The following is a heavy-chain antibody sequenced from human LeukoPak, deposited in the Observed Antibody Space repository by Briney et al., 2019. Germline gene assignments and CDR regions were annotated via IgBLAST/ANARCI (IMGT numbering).Heavy chain of an antibody. CDR3: ARGPRYSFY. CDR1: GFTFSSYA. D-gene: IGHD6-13*01. CDR2: ISGSGGST. Sequence: GGSLRLSCAASGFTFSSYAMSWVRQAPGKGLEWVSAISGSGGSTYYADSVKGRFTISRDQANNTLYLQMNTLRDEDTAVYYCARGPRYSFYWGQGTLVSVSS. J-gene: IGHJ4*02. V-gene: IGHV3-23*01.